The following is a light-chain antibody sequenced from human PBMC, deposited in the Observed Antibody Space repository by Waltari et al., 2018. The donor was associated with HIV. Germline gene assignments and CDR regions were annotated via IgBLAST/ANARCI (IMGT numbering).Light chain of an antibody. CDR2: AAG. J-gene: IGKJ1*01. V-gene: IGKV1-39*01. CDR3: QQTYSSPWT. CDR1: QDIGNY. Sequence: DIQMTQSPSSLSASVGDRVTITCRASQDIGNYFNWYQQKPGKAPRLLIYAAGISQSGVLSRFSGSGSGTHFSLTISSLQPDDFATYYCQQTYSSPWTFGQGTRVEIK.